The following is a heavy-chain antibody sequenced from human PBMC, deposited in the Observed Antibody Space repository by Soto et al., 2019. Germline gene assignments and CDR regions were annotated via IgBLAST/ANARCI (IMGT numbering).Heavy chain of an antibody. D-gene: IGHD3-22*01. CDR3: ATNYYYGSGHYFIFEH. Sequence: SVKVSCKASGRTFNNYAISWVRQAPGIGFEWLGVIIPIGGTPEHAQKFQGRVTISADESTNTAYMELSSLRSEDTAVYYCATNYYYGSGHYFIFEHWGQGTLVTVSS. CDR2: IIPIGGTP. V-gene: IGHV1-69*13. CDR1: GRTFNNYA. J-gene: IGHJ4*02.